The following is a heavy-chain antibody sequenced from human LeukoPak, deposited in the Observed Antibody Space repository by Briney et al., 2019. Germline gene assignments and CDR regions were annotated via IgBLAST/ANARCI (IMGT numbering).Heavy chain of an antibody. CDR1: GGSFSGYY. CDR3: ARATYSGYEYFDY. CDR2: INHSGST. J-gene: IGHJ4*02. Sequence: KTSETLSLTCAVYGGSFSGYYWSWIRQPPGKGLEWIGEINHSGSTNYNPSLKSRATISVDTSKNQFSLKLSSVTAADTAVYYGARATYSGYEYFDYWGQGTLVTVSS. D-gene: IGHD5-12*01. V-gene: IGHV4-34*01.